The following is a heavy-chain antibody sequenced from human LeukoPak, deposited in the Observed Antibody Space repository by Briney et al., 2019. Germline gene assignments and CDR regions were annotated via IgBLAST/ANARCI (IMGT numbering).Heavy chain of an antibody. CDR1: GGTFSSYA. D-gene: IGHD3-10*01. J-gene: IGHJ5*02. Sequence: GSSVKVSCKASGGTFSSYAISWVRQAPGQGLEWMGGIIPIFGTANYAQKFQGRVTITADESTSTAYMELSSLRSEDTAVYYCARMYGSGSYGGFDPWGQGTLVTVSS. CDR2: IIPIFGTA. CDR3: ARMYGSGSYGGFDP. V-gene: IGHV1-69*01.